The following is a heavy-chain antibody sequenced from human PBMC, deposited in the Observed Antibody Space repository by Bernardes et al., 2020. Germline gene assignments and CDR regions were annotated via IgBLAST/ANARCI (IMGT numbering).Heavy chain of an antibody. V-gene: IGHV4-61*02. CDR2: MHGSGST. CDR1: GGSISSDSYY. J-gene: IGHJ6*02. D-gene: IGHD3-9*01. Sequence: SETLSLTCTVSGGSISSDSYYWSWLRQPAGQGLEWIGRMHGSGSTNYNPSLKSRVTISVDTSKNQFSLKLNSVTAADTAVYYCAREVRNFDSMDVWGQGTTVTVSS. CDR3: AREVRNFDSMDV.